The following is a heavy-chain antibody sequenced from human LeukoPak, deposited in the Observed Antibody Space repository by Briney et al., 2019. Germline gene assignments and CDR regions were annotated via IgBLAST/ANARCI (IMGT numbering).Heavy chain of an antibody. CDR1: GFTFSSYG. V-gene: IGHV3-30*03. J-gene: IGHJ4*02. CDR3: ARDETYYDFWSGYPAD. CDR2: ISYDGSNK. D-gene: IGHD3-3*01. Sequence: QPGGSLRLSCAASGFTFSSYGMHWVRQAPGKGLEWVAVISYDGSNKYYADSVKGRFTISRDNSKNTLYLQMNSLRAEDTAVYYCARDETYYDFWSGYPADWGQGTLVTVSS.